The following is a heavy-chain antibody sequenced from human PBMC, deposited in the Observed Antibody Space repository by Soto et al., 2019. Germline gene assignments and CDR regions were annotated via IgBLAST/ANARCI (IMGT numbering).Heavy chain of an antibody. V-gene: IGHV1-18*04. Sequence: ASVKVSCKASVYSFTSYGITWLRQAPGQGLEWMGWISTYNGNTNYAQKFQGRVTMTTDTSTRTAYMELRSLRSDDTAVYYCARDQAAAGTVDYWGQGTLVTVSS. CDR2: ISTYNGNT. J-gene: IGHJ4*02. CDR1: VYSFTSYG. D-gene: IGHD6-13*01. CDR3: ARDQAAAGTVDY.